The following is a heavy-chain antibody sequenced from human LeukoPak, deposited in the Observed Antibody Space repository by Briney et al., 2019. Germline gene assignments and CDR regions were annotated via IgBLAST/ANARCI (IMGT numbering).Heavy chain of an antibody. CDR1: GFTFSTYG. D-gene: IGHD5-12*01. V-gene: IGHV3-23*01. J-gene: IGHJ4*02. CDR2: VSPSGDIT. CDR3: AKDGAWLRFDD. Sequence: GGSLRLSCAASGFTFSTYGMNWVRQAPGKGLEWVSGVSPSGDITYYADSVKGRFTISRDNSKNTVYLQMNNVRAEDTAVYYCAKDGAWLRFDDWGQGTLVTVSS.